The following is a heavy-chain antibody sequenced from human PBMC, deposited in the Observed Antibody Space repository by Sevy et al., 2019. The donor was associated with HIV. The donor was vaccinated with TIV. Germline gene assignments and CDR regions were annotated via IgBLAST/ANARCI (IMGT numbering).Heavy chain of an antibody. CDR1: GFTFGDLY. Sequence: GGSLRLSCAASGFTFGDLYMDWVRQAPGKGLEWVGRIRNKPKSYTTEYAASVKGSFTISRDDSKNSLFLQMNSLKTEDTAFYYCAAVAANKGYFDIWGRGTLVTVSS. V-gene: IGHV3-72*01. D-gene: IGHD6-19*01. J-gene: IGHJ2*01. CDR2: IRNKPKSYTT. CDR3: AAVAANKGYFDI.